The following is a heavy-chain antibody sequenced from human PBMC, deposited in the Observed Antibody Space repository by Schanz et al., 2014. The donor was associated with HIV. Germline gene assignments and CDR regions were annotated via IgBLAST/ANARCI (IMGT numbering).Heavy chain of an antibody. CDR1: GFTFSGFA. Sequence: QLLESGGGLVQPGGLLRLSCAASGFTFSGFAMSWVRQTPGKGLEWGPSISERGGRTYYADSVKGRVTISRDNSKNTLYLQMNSLRVEDTAVYYCAKADEIRHFDWYHPPFDSWGQGTLVTVSS. CDR2: ISERGGRT. CDR3: AKADEIRHFDWYHPPFDS. J-gene: IGHJ4*02. V-gene: IGHV3-23*01. D-gene: IGHD3-9*01.